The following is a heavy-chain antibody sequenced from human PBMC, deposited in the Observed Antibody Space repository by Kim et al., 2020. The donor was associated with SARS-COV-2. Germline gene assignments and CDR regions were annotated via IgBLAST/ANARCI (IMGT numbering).Heavy chain of an antibody. V-gene: IGHV4-4*07. D-gene: IGHD4-17*01. Sequence: NPSLKSRVTMSVDTSKNQFALKLSSVTAADTAVYYCARGRSVFGDYYYDYWGQGTLVTVSS. J-gene: IGHJ4*02. CDR3: ARGRSVFGDYYYDY.